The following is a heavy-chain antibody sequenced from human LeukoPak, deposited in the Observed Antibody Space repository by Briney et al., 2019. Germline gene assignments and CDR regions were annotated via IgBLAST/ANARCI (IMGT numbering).Heavy chain of an antibody. D-gene: IGHD5-12*01. CDR3: ARDTRWATVTYCYYRMDV. Sequence: GASVKVSCTASGYTFTSYYMHWVRQAPGQGLEWMGIINPSGGSTSYAQKFQGRVTMTRDTSTSTVYTELCSLRSEDTAVYYCARDTRWATVTYCYYRMDVWAQGSTVTVSS. J-gene: IGHJ6*02. CDR1: GYTFTSYY. V-gene: IGHV1-46*01. CDR2: INPSGGST.